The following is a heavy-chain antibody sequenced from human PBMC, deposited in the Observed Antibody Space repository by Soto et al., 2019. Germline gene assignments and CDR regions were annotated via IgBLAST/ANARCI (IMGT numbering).Heavy chain of an antibody. V-gene: IGHV3-74*01. Sequence: GGSLRLSCATSGFTFSTYWMHWVHQAPGKGLVWVSRINGDGSDTTYADSVKGRFTVSRDDAKNTLYLQMNTLRAEDTAVYYCARDYEGDWFDPWGQGTLVTVSS. CDR1: GFTFSTYW. J-gene: IGHJ5*02. CDR3: ARDYEGDWFDP. D-gene: IGHD3-3*01. CDR2: INGDGSDT.